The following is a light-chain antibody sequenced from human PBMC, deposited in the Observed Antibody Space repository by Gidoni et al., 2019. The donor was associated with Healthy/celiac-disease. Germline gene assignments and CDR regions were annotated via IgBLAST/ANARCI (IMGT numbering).Light chain of an antibody. CDR2: KAS. Sequence: DIQMTQSPSTLSASVGDRVTITCRASQSISSWLAWYQQKPGKAPKLLIYKASSLESGVPSRFSGSGSGTEFTLTISSLQPDDFATYYCQQYNSYLVTFXXXTKVEIK. CDR1: QSISSW. CDR3: QQYNSYLVT. V-gene: IGKV1-5*03. J-gene: IGKJ1*01.